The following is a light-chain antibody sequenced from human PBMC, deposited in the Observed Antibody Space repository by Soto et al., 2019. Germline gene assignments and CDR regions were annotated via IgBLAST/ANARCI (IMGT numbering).Light chain of an antibody. V-gene: IGKV1-5*03. CDR2: KAS. Sequence: DLQMTQSPSTLSASVGDRVTITCRVSQSISSWLAWYQQKPGKAPKLLIYKASSLESGVPSRFSGSGSGTEFTLTISSLQPDDFATYYCQQSFTFGPGTKVDIK. CDR1: QSISSW. CDR3: QQSFT. J-gene: IGKJ3*01.